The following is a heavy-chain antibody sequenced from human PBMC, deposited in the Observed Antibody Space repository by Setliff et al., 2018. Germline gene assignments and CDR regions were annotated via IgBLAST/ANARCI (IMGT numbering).Heavy chain of an antibody. J-gene: IGHJ3*01. CDR1: GYTFKNYG. D-gene: IGHD2-21*02. Sequence: ASVKVSCKASGYTFKNYGVSWVRQAPGQGLEWMGWIGTYDGDTNFAQKFQGRVTLTTDTSTGTAYMELRSLTFDDTAVYYCARDWFCSGGDCSDVFDFWGQGTMVTVSS. CDR3: ARDWFCSGGDCSDVFDF. CDR2: IGTYDGDT. V-gene: IGHV1-18*01.